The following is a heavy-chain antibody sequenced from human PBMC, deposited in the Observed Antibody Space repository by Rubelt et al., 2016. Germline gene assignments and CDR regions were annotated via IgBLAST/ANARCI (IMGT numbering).Heavy chain of an antibody. J-gene: IGHJ4*02. Sequence: QLQLQESGPGLVKPSETLSLTRTVSGGSISSSSYYWGWIRQPPGKGLEWIGSIYHSGSTYYNPSLKSGVTISVGTSKNQFSLELSSVTAADTAVYYCARLSRGGDDYWGQGTLVTVSS. CDR3: ARLSRGGDDY. CDR2: IYHSGST. D-gene: IGHD3-10*01. CDR1: GGSISSSSYY. V-gene: IGHV4-39*07.